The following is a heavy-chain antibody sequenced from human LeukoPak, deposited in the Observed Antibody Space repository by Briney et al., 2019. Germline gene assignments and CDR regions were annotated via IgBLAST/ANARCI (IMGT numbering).Heavy chain of an antibody. Sequence: SVKVSCKASGGTFSSYAISWVRQAPGQGLEWMGGIIPIFGTANYAQKFQGRVTITTDESTSTAYMELSSLRSEDTAVYYCARVRRGSGPLDYWGQGTLVTVSS. CDR2: IIPIFGTA. CDR3: ARVRRGSGPLDY. CDR1: GGTFSSYA. J-gene: IGHJ4*02. D-gene: IGHD6-19*01. V-gene: IGHV1-69*05.